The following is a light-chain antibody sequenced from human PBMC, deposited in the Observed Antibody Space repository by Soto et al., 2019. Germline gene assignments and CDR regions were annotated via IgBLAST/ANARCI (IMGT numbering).Light chain of an antibody. J-gene: IGKJ4*01. CDR1: QSVSSTY. CDR2: DAS. Sequence: EIVLTQSPGTLSLSPGERATLSCRASQSVSSTYLAWYQQRPGLAPRLLIYDASSRATGILDRFSGSGSGTDFTLTISRLEPEDFAVYYCQQYGSSPTFGGGTKVDNK. V-gene: IGKV3D-20*01. CDR3: QQYGSSPT.